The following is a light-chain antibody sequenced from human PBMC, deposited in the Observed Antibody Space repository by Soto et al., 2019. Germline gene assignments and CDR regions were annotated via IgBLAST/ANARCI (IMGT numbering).Light chain of an antibody. V-gene: IGKV4-1*01. CDR1: RSILSSSNNKNY. CDR2: WAS. CDR3: QQYYGTPLT. Sequence: DIVMTQSPDSLAVSLGERATINCKSSRSILSSSNNKNYLAWYQQKPGQPPRLLIYWASTRESGVPDRFSGSGSGTDFTLTISSLQAEDVALYYCQQYYGTPLTFGGGAQVEIK. J-gene: IGKJ4*01.